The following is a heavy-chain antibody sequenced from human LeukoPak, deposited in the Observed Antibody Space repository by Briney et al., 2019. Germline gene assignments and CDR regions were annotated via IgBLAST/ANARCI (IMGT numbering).Heavy chain of an antibody. CDR1: GYTFTSYG. V-gene: IGHV1-18*01. J-gene: IGHJ4*02. Sequence: ASVKVSCKASGYTFTSYGISWVRQAPGHGLEWMGWISAYNGNTNYAQKLQGRVTMTTDTSTSTAYMELRSLRSDDTAVYYCARAVEMATTPVPYYFDYWGQGTLVTVSS. CDR3: ARAVEMATTPVPYYFDY. D-gene: IGHD5-24*01. CDR2: ISAYNGNT.